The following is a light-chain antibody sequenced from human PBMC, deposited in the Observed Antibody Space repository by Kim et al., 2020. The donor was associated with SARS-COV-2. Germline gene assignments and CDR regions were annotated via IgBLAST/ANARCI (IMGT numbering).Light chain of an antibody. J-gene: IGLJ1*01. CDR1: NIGSKS. V-gene: IGLV3-21*04. Sequence: PGKTARCTCGGSNIGSKSVQWYKQKPGQDPVWVIYYDSDRRSGIPERCSGSNTGNTATLTISRVEAGDEADYYCQVWDSRSDQYVFGTGTKVTVL. CDR3: QVWDSRSDQYV. CDR2: YDS.